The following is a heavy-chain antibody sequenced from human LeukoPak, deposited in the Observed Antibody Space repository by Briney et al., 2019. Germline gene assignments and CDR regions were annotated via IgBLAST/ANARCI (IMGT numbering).Heavy chain of an antibody. J-gene: IGHJ5*02. CDR3: ARRGSGLAWFDP. D-gene: IGHD2-15*01. V-gene: IGHV4-59*08. CDR2: IYYNGHS. CDR1: GGSISSYY. Sequence: KASETLSLTCTVSGGSISSYYWSWIRQPPGKGLEWIGYIYYNGHSNYSPSLKRRVTISLDTSKKQFSLKMSSVTAADTAMYYCARRGSGLAWFDPWGQGTLVTVSS.